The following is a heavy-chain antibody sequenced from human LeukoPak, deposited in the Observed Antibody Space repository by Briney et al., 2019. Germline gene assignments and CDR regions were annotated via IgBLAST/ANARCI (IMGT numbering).Heavy chain of an antibody. CDR2: INPNSGGT. J-gene: IGHJ6*02. D-gene: IGHD3-10*01. V-gene: IGHV1-2*02. CDR3: ARDMEVDYGSGSSNYYYYGMDV. Sequence: VASVKVSCKTSGYTFTGYYIHWVRQAPGQGLEWMGWINPNSGGTNYAQKFRGRVTMTKDTSISTGYMELSSLRSEDTAVYYCARDMEVDYGSGSSNYYYYGMDVWGQGTTVTVSS. CDR1: GYTFTGYY.